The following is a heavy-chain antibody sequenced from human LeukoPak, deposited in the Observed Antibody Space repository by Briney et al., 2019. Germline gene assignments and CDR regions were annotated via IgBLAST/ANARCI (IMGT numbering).Heavy chain of an antibody. D-gene: IGHD2-15*01. CDR2: ISWNSGSI. J-gene: IGHJ4*02. CDR1: GFTFDDYA. CDR3: ARDYDCSGGTCYSYYFDY. Sequence: GRSLRLSCAASGFTFDDYAMHWVRQAPGKGLEWVSGISWNSGSIGYADSVKGRFTISRDNAKNSLYLQMNSLRAEDTAVYYCARDYDCSGGTCYSYYFDYWGQGTLVTVSS. V-gene: IGHV3-9*01.